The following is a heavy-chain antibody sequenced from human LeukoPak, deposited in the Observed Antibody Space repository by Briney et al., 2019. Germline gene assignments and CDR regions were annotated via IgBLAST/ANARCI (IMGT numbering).Heavy chain of an antibody. V-gene: IGHV4-34*01. J-gene: IGHJ3*02. CDR2: ITYGGKT. CDR3: AKSNGYGLVDI. Sequence: SETLSLTCAVYGGSFSGYYWSWIRQPPGKGLEWISQITYGGKTKYSPSLKSRVTISLDTSRNQFSLKLNSVTAADTAVYYCAKSNGYGLVDIWGQGTMVTVSS. D-gene: IGHD3-10*01. CDR1: GGSFSGYY.